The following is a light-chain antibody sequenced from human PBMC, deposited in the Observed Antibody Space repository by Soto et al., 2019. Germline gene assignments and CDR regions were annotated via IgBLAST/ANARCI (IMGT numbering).Light chain of an antibody. CDR3: LQDYNYPLT. CDR1: QGIRND. J-gene: IGKJ1*01. V-gene: IGKV1-6*01. Sequence: AIQMTQSPSSLSASVGDRVTITCRASQGIRNDLGWYQQKPGKAPKLLIYAASSLQSGVPLRFSGSGSGTDFTLSISSLQPEDFATYYCLQDYNYPLTFGQGTKVEIK. CDR2: AAS.